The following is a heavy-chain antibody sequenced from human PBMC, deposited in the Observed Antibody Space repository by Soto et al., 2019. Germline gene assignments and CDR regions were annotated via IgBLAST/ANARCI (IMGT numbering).Heavy chain of an antibody. J-gene: IGHJ5*02. CDR1: GGSISSGGYY. D-gene: IGHD2-2*01. CDR3: ARLVVVPAAWGFDP. Sequence: QVQLQESGPGLVKPSQTLSLTCTVSGGSISSGGYYWSWIRQHPGKGLEWIGYIYYSGSTYYNPSLKSRVTISVDTSKNQFSLKPSSVTAADTAVYYCARLVVVPAAWGFDPWGQGTLVTVSS. CDR2: IYYSGST. V-gene: IGHV4-31*03.